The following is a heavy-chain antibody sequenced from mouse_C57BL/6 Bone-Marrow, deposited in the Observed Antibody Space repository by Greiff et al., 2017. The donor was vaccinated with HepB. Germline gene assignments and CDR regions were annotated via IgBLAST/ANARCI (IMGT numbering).Heavy chain of an antibody. CDR2: IDPETGGT. J-gene: IGHJ2*01. Sequence: VQLQQSGAELVRPGASVTLSCKASGYTFTDYEMHWVKQTPVHGLEWIGAIDPETGGTSYNQKFKGKAILTADKSSSTAYMELRSLTSEDSAVYYCTRGDGSTIFDYWGQGTTLTVSS. D-gene: IGHD1-1*01. CDR1: GYTFTDYE. V-gene: IGHV1-15*01. CDR3: TRGDGSTIFDY.